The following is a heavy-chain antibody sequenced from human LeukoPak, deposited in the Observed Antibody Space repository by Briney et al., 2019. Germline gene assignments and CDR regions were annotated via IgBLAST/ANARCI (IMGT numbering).Heavy chain of an antibody. CDR2: IYYSGTT. J-gene: IGHJ6*02. Sequence: SETLSLSCTVSGGPISSHYWIWMRQPPGKGLVWIGNIYYSGTTNYNPSLKTRVNISVHTSKNQFSLKLSSVTAADTAVYYCAREEVYYGMDVWGQGTTVTVSS. V-gene: IGHV4-59*11. CDR1: GGPISSHY. CDR3: AREEVYYGMDV.